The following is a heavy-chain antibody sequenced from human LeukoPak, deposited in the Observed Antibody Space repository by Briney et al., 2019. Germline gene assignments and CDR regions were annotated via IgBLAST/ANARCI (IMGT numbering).Heavy chain of an antibody. CDR2: IYHSGST. J-gene: IGHJ6*02. CDR3: ARLGQITLVRGQSYYYHSMDV. D-gene: IGHD3-10*01. V-gene: IGHV4-30-2*01. Sequence: SETLSLTCTVSGGSISSGGYYWSWLRQPPGKGLEWIGYIYHSGSTYYNPSLKSRVTISVDTSKNQFSLKLSSVTAADTAVYYCARLGQITLVRGQSYYYHSMDVWAQGTTVTVSS. CDR1: GGSISSGGYY.